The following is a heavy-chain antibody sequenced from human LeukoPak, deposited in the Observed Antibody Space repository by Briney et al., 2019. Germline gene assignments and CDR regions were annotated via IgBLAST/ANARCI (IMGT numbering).Heavy chain of an antibody. J-gene: IGHJ4*02. Sequence: SETLSLTCTVSGGSISRYYWSWIRQPPGKGLEWIGYIYYSGSTNYNPSLKSRVTISVDTSKNQFSLKLSSVTAADTAVYYCARENPYYFDYWGQGTLVTVSS. CDR3: ARENPYYFDY. CDR2: IYYSGST. V-gene: IGHV4-59*12. CDR1: GGSISRYY.